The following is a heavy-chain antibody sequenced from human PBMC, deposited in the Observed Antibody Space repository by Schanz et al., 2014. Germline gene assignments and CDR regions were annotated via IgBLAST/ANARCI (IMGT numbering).Heavy chain of an antibody. CDR1: GFTFSSYS. CDR2: ISSSSGTR. CDR3: ARDHTTESYYSAGPPIDY. J-gene: IGHJ4*02. V-gene: IGHV3-48*01. D-gene: IGHD1-26*01. Sequence: EVQLVESGGGLVQPGGSLRLSCAASGFTFSSYSMNWVRQAPGKGLEWVSYISSSSGTRYYADSVKGRFTISRDNAKNSLFLQMNSLRAEDTAVYYCARDHTTESYYSAGPPIDYWGQGTLVTVSS.